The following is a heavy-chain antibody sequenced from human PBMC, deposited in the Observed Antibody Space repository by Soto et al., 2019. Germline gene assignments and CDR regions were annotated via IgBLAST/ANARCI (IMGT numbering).Heavy chain of an antibody. CDR1: GFTFSNFA. CDR3: AREVRSWYVVDY. V-gene: IGHV3-30-3*01. CDR2: ISNDGVNE. J-gene: IGHJ4*02. D-gene: IGHD6-13*01. Sequence: GGSLRLSCAASGFTFSNFAMHWVRQAPGKGLEWVAFISNDGVNEYYADSVKGRFTISRDNAKNTLYLQMNSLRAEDTAVYYCAREVRSWYVVDYWGQGTLVTVSS.